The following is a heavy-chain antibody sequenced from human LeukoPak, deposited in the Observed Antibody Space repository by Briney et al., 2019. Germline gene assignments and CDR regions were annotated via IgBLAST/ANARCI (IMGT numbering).Heavy chain of an antibody. V-gene: IGHV4-59*01. CDR1: GGSISSYY. CDR2: IYYSGST. D-gene: IGHD3-10*01. J-gene: IGHJ6*03. Sequence: SETLSLTCTVSGGSISSYYWSWIRQPPGKGLEWIGYIYYSGSTNYNPSLKSRVTISVDTSKNQFSLRLSSVTAADTAVYYCARVVEARWFAYYYYYMDVWGKGTTVTISS. CDR3: ARVVEARWFAYYYYYMDV.